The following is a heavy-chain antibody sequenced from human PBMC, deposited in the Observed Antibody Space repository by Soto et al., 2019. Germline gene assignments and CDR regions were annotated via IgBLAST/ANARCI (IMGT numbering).Heavy chain of an antibody. CDR1: GYTFTGYY. D-gene: IGHD3-22*01. V-gene: IGHV1-2*04. CDR2: INPRSGDT. Sequence: ASVKVSCKASGYTFTGYYMHWVRQAPGQGLEWMGWINPRSGDTNYAQKFQGWLTMTRDTSISTAYMELRRLRSDDTAVYFCARDFSWIKPNYEYFYFGMDVWGQVTTVTVSS. CDR3: ARDFSWIKPNYEYFYFGMDV. J-gene: IGHJ6*02.